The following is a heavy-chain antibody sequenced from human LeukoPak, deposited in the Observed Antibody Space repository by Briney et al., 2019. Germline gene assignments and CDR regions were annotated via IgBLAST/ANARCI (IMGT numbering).Heavy chain of an antibody. D-gene: IGHD3-22*01. CDR3: ARVEVDDSSGYPPH. J-gene: IGHJ4*02. CDR1: GGTFSSYA. Sequence: GASVKVSCKASGGTFSSYAISWVRPAPGQGLEWMGRIIPIFGTANYAQKFQGRVTITADKSTSTAYMELSSLRSEDTAVYYCARVEVDDSSGYPPHWGQGTLVTVSS. V-gene: IGHV1-69*06. CDR2: IIPIFGTA.